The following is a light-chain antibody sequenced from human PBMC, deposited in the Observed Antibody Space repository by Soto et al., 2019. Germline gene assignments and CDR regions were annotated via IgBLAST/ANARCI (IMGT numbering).Light chain of an antibody. CDR3: QQYDNWPPPIT. CDR2: GAS. J-gene: IGKJ5*01. V-gene: IGKV3-15*01. CDR1: QSVGTN. Sequence: EIVMTQSPGTLSVSPGERATLSCRASQSVGTNLAWYQQKPGQAPRLLIYGASTRATDIPSRFSASGSGTAFPLTTSTLQSEVFVVYYCQQYDNWPPPITFGQGTRLEIK.